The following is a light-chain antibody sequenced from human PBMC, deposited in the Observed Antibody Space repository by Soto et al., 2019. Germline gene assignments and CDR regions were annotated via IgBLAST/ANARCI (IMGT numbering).Light chain of an antibody. CDR1: SSNIGSNY. V-gene: IGLV1-47*01. Sequence: QSVLTQPPSASGTPGQRVTISCSGSSSNIGSNYVFWYQHLPGTAPKLLIYRNNQRPSGVPDRFSGSKSGTSASLAISGLQSEDEADYYCAAWDDSLNGYVFGTGTKVTVL. CDR2: RNN. J-gene: IGLJ1*01. CDR3: AAWDDSLNGYV.